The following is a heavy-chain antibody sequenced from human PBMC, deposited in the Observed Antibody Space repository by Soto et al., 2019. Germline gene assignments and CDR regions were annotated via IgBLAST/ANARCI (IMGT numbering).Heavy chain of an antibody. CDR3: ARAPSNSGWAFDY. D-gene: IGHD6-19*01. CDR2: FYHIGTT. CDR1: GGSIIGVAGR. J-gene: IGHJ4*02. V-gene: IGHV4-39*01. Sequence: PLVMMSLTWSVSGGSIIGVAGRWGWISKPPGKGLQWIGTFYHIGTTYYSPSLKSRVTISVDTSKTQFSLQLNSVTAADTAVYYCARAPSNSGWAFDYWGQGILVTVSS.